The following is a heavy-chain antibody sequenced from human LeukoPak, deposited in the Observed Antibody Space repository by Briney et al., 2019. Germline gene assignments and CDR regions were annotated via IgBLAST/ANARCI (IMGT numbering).Heavy chain of an antibody. CDR3: ASGSAYSSGWYPFDY. J-gene: IGHJ4*02. V-gene: IGHV4-30-4*01. CDR2: IYYSGST. CDR1: GGSISSGDYY. D-gene: IGHD6-19*01. Sequence: PSQTLSLTCTVSGGSISSGDYYWSWIRQPPGKGLEWIGYIYYSGSTYYNPSLKSRVTISVDTSKNQFSLKLSSVTAADTAVYYCASGSAYSSGWYPFDYWGQGTLVTVSS.